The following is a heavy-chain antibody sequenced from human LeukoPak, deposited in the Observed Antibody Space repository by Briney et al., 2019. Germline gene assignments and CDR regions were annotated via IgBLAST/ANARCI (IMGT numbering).Heavy chain of an antibody. CDR3: ARLGARIDY. J-gene: IGHJ4*02. Sequence: SETLSLTCTVSGGSISSYYWSWIRQPPGKGLEWIGYIYYSGSTNYNPSLKSRVTISVDTSKNQFSLKLSSATAADTAVYYCARLGARIDYWGQGTLVTVSS. CDR1: GGSISSYY. V-gene: IGHV4-59*08. CDR2: IYYSGST.